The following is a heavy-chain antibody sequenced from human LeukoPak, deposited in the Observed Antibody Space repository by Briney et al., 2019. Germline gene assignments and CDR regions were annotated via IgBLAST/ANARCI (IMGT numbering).Heavy chain of an antibody. Sequence: ASVKVSCKASSYTFTRYGISWVRQAPGQGLEWMGWISAYNGNTNYARKFQGRVIMTTDTSTSTAYMELRSLRSDDTAVYYCARAGNWNSKAYYYYYMDVWGKGTTVTVSS. CDR3: ARAGNWNSKAYYYYYMDV. D-gene: IGHD1-7*01. CDR1: SYTFTRYG. CDR2: ISAYNGNT. V-gene: IGHV1-18*01. J-gene: IGHJ6*03.